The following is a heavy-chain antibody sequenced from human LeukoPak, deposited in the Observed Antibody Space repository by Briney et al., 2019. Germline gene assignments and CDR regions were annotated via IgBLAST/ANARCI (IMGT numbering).Heavy chain of an antibody. D-gene: IGHD1-26*01. CDR3: AKERLGATTPNPDY. V-gene: IGHV3-23*01. Sequence: GGSLRLSCAASGFIFSTCAMSWVRQAPGKGLEWVSAISGSGGTTYYADSVKGRFTISRDNSKNTLYLQMSSLRADDTALYYCAKERLGATTPNPDYWGQGTLVTVSS. J-gene: IGHJ4*02. CDR2: ISGSGGTT. CDR1: GFIFSTCA.